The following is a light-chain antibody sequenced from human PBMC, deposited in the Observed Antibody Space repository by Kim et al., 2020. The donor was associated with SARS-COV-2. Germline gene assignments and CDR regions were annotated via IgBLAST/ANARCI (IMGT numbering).Light chain of an antibody. J-gene: IGKJ2*01. CDR1: ARVSVNY. V-gene: IGKV3-20*01. Sequence: LSPGGRATPSCRTSARVSVNYLAWYQHKPGQAPRLLLHGASTRATGIPDRFSGSGSGTDFTLTISGLEPVDSAVYYCHQYGAAPNTFGQGTKLEI. CDR2: GAS. CDR3: HQYGAAPNT.